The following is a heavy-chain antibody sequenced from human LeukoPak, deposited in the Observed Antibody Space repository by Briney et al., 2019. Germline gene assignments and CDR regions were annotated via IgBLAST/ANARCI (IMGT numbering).Heavy chain of an antibody. CDR1: GDSISSGGYY. J-gene: IGHJ4*02. Sequence: PSQTLSLTCTVSGDSISSGGYYWSWIRQHPGKGLEWIGYVYYSGSTYYNPSLKSRLTISVDTSKNQFSLKLSSVTAADTAVYYCARDSSGYAYYFDYWGQGTLLTVSS. CDR2: VYYSGST. CDR3: ARDSSGYAYYFDY. D-gene: IGHD5-12*01. V-gene: IGHV4-31*03.